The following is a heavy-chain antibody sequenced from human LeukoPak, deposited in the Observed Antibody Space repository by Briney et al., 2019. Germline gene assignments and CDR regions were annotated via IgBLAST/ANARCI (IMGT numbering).Heavy chain of an antibody. Sequence: SETLSLTCAVHGGSFSGYYWSWIRQPPGKGLEWMGEINHSGSTNYNPSLKSRVTISVDTSKNQFSLKLSSVTAADTAVYYCARRASTIFGVVTASDYYYYGMDVWGQGTTVTVSS. CDR3: ARRASTIFGVVTASDYYYYGMDV. CDR1: GGSFSGYY. J-gene: IGHJ6*02. CDR2: INHSGST. D-gene: IGHD3-3*01. V-gene: IGHV4-34*01.